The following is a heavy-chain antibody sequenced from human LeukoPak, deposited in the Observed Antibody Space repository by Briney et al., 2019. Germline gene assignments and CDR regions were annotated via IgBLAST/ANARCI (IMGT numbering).Heavy chain of an antibody. CDR3: ARELTMAAGYFDY. V-gene: IGHV4-31*03. Sequence: SETLSLTCTVSGGSISSGGYYWSWIRQPPGKGLEWIGYIHYSGNTYYNPSLKSRITISVDTSKNQFSLKLSSVTAADTAVYYCARELTMAAGYFDYWGQGTLVTVSS. CDR2: IHYSGNT. D-gene: IGHD3-10*01. CDR1: GGSISSGGYY. J-gene: IGHJ4*02.